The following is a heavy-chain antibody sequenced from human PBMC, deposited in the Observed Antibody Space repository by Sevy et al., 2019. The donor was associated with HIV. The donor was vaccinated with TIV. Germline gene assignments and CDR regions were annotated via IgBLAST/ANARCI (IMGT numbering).Heavy chain of an antibody. CDR1: GFTFSNYG. CDR3: AKFSSLGNAFDI. J-gene: IGHJ3*02. D-gene: IGHD7-27*01. Sequence: GGSLRLSCAASGFTFSNYGMHWVRQAPGKGLEWVAFISYDGGNKDHADSVKGRFTISRDNSKNTLYLQMNSLRAEDTAMYYWAKFSSLGNAFDIWGQGTMVTVSS. CDR2: ISYDGGNK. V-gene: IGHV3-30*18.